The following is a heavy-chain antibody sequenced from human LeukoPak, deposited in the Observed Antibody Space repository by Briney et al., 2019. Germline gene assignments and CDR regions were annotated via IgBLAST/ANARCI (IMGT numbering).Heavy chain of an antibody. CDR2: IYYSGST. CDR1: GGSISSGGYY. J-gene: IGHJ5*02. D-gene: IGHD6-13*01. Sequence: SETLSLTCTVSGGSISSGGYYWSWIRQHPGKGLEWIGYIYYSGSTYYNPSLKSRVTISVDTSKNQFSLKLSSVTAADTAVYYCARSTPGIAAATHWFDPWGQGTLVTVSS. V-gene: IGHV4-31*03. CDR3: ARSTPGIAAATHWFDP.